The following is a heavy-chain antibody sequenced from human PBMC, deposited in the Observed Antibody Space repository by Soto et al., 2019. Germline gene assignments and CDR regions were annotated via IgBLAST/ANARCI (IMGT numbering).Heavy chain of an antibody. J-gene: IGHJ6*02. Sequence: SETLSLTCTVSGGSISSYYWSWIRQPPGKGLEWIGYIYYSGSTNYNPSLKSRVTISVDTSKNQFSLKLSSVTAADTAVYYCAREGVSSSWYNYYGMDVWGQGTTVAVSS. CDR3: AREGVSSSWYNYYGMDV. V-gene: IGHV4-59*01. D-gene: IGHD6-13*01. CDR1: GGSISSYY. CDR2: IYYSGST.